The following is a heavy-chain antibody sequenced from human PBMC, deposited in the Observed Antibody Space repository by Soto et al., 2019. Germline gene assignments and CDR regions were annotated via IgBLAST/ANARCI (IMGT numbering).Heavy chain of an antibody. CDR3: ARGLVTKVATPNWYFDL. CDR1: GFSFGNYW. Sequence: GGSLRLSCAASGFSFGNYWMSWVRQAPGRXLEWVANINQDGSEKSYVDSVRGRFTISRDNAKNSPDLQMNSLRVEDTAVYYCARGLVTKVATPNWYFDLWGRGTLVTVSS. V-gene: IGHV3-7*01. J-gene: IGHJ2*01. D-gene: IGHD4-17*01. CDR2: INQDGSEK.